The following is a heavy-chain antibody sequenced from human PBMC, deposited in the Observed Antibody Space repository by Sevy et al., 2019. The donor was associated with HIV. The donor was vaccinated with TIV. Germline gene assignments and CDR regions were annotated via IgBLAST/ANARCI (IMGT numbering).Heavy chain of an antibody. D-gene: IGHD6-19*01. J-gene: IGHJ4*02. Sequence: GGSLRLSCAASGFTFSSYGMSWVRQAPGKGLDWVSGISGSGGTTYYADSVKGRFTISRDNSKNMLYLQMNSLRAEDTAVYYCAKIISSAWSYVDYWGQGTLVTVSS. CDR3: AKIISSAWSYVDY. V-gene: IGHV3-23*01. CDR2: ISGSGGTT. CDR1: GFTFSSYG.